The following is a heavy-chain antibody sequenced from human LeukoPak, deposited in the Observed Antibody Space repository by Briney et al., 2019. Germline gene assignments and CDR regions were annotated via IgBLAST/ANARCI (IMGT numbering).Heavy chain of an antibody. D-gene: IGHD3-10*01. CDR1: GFTFSSYW. CDR3: ARGSRSAMVRGLYQH. J-gene: IGHJ1*01. CDR2: IKQDGSEK. V-gene: IGHV3-7*01. Sequence: PGGSLRLSCAASGFTFSSYWMSWVRQAPGQGLEWVANIKQDGSEKYYVDSVKGRFTISRDNAKNSPYLQMNSLRAEDTAVYYCARGSRSAMVRGLYQHWGEGTLVTVSS.